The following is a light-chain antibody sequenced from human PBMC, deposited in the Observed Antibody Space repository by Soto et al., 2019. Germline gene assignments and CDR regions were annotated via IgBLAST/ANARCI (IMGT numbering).Light chain of an antibody. Sequence: EIVLTQSPGTLSLSPGEGATLSFRASQSVSSNLAWYQQKPGQAPSLLIYGAFTRATGIPARFSGTGSGTEFTLTISSLQSEDFALYYCQQYNDWPLTFGQGTKVDIK. CDR1: QSVSSN. V-gene: IGKV3-15*01. J-gene: IGKJ1*01. CDR3: QQYNDWPLT. CDR2: GAF.